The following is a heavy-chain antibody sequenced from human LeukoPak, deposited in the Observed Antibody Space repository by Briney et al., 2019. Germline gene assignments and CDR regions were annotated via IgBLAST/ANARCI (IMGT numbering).Heavy chain of an antibody. D-gene: IGHD6-19*01. CDR1: STSLTTYY. CDR3: ARDRAVGGRFFDL. V-gene: IGHV4-59*01. J-gene: IGHJ4*02. Sequence: SETLSLTCTVSSTSLTTYYWSWIRQPPGKGLEWIGYVTDAGFATYNPSLKSRVTLSVDTSTNQFSLKVHSVTVSDTAVYYCARDRAVGGRFFDLWGQGILVSVSS. CDR2: VTDAGFA.